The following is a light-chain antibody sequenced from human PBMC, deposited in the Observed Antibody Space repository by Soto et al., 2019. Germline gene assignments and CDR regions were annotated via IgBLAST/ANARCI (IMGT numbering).Light chain of an antibody. V-gene: IGLV2-14*01. CDR3: SSYTSSSPPL. J-gene: IGLJ2*01. CDR1: SSDVGGYNY. CDR2: DVS. Sequence: QSALTQPASVPGSPGQSITISCTGTSSDVGGYNYVSWYQQHPGKAPKLMIYDVSNRPSGVSNRFSGSKSGNTASLTISGLQAEDEADYYCSSYTSSSPPLFGGGTKLTVL.